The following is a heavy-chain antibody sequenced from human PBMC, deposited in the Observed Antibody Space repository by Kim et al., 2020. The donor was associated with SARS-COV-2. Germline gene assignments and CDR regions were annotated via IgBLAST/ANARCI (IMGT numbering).Heavy chain of an antibody. Sequence: TSYTPSLVSRVTISVDPSKNHFSLKLSSVTAADTAVYYCARGLIEGSVGVWGQGTTVTVSS. V-gene: IGHV4-34*01. J-gene: IGHJ6*02. CDR2: T. CDR3: ARGLIEGSVGV. D-gene: IGHD2-15*01.